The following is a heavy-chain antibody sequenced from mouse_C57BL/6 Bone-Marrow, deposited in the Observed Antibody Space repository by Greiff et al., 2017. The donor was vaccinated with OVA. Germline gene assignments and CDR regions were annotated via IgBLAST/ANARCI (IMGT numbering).Heavy chain of an antibody. CDR3: ARHNYYGSSNY. CDR1: GFTFSSYG. CDR2: ISSGGSYT. J-gene: IGHJ2*01. V-gene: IGHV5-6*01. D-gene: IGHD1-1*01. Sequence: EVKLMESGGDLVKPGGSLKLSCAASGFTFSSYGMSWVRQTPDKRLEWVATISSGGSYTYYPDSVKGRFTISRDNAKNTLYLQMSSLKSDDTAMYYCARHNYYGSSNYWGQGTTLTVSS.